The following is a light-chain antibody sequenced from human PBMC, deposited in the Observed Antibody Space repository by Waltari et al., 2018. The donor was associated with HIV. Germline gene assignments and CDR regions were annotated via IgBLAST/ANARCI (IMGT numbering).Light chain of an antibody. CDR2: EVT. Sequence: QSALTQPPSASGSPGQSVTISCTGTSSDVGGYNYVSRYQQHPGKAPKLMIFEVTKRPSGVPNRFSGSKSGNTASLTVSGLQADDEADYYCSSYTGYNDFLFGAGTKLTVL. J-gene: IGLJ3*02. CDR1: SSDVGGYNY. V-gene: IGLV2-8*01. CDR3: SSYTGYNDFL.